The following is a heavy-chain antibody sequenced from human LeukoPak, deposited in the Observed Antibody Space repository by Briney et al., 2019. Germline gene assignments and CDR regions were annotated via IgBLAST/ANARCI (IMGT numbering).Heavy chain of an antibody. V-gene: IGHV4-59*01. Sequence: SETLSLTCTVSGGSISSYYWSWIRQPPGKGLEWVGYIYYSGSTNYNPSLKSRVTISVDTSKNQFSLKLSSVTAADTAVYYCARALTGTRSYYFDYWGQGTLVTVSS. D-gene: IGHD1-7*01. CDR1: GGSISSYY. CDR3: ARALTGTRSYYFDY. CDR2: IYYSGST. J-gene: IGHJ4*02.